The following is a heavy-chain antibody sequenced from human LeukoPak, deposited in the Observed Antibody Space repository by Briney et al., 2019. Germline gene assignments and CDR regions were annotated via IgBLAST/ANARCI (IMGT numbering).Heavy chain of an antibody. CDR1: GFTFSSYG. Sequence: GGSLRLSCAASGFTFSSYGMHWVRQAPGKGLEWVAFIRYDGSNKYYADSVKGRFTISRDNSKNTLYLQMNSLRAEDTAVYYCAKDREDIVVVPVEAYYYYYMDVWGKGTTVTVSS. J-gene: IGHJ6*03. CDR3: AKDREDIVVVPVEAYYYYYMDV. D-gene: IGHD2-2*01. CDR2: IRYDGSNK. V-gene: IGHV3-30*02.